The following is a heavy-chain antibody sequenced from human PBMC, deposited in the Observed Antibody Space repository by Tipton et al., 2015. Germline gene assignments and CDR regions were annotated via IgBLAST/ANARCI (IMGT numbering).Heavy chain of an antibody. J-gene: IGHJ6*02. CDR1: GYTFSNYY. Sequence: QLVQSGAEVKRPGASLKLSCKTFGYTFSNYYLHWVRQAPGQGLEWMGWISGYNGNTNYAQKFQGRVTMTTDTSTTTAYMELRTLRSDDTAVYYCAKDCTGGGCRLPDYYGMDVWGQGTTVTVSS. CDR3: AKDCTGGGCRLPDYYGMDV. CDR2: ISGYNGNT. V-gene: IGHV1-18*04. D-gene: IGHD2-8*02.